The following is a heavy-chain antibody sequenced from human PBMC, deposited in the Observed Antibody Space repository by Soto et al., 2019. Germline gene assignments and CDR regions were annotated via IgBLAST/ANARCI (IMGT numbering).Heavy chain of an antibody. V-gene: IGHV4-59*06. CDR1: GGSISSYY. CDR2: IYYSGST. J-gene: IGHJ4*02. Sequence: PSETLSLTCTVSGGSISSYYWSWIRQHPGKGLEWIGYIYYSGSTYYNPSLKSRVTISVDTSKNQFSLKLSSVTAADTAVYYCARGLMDSSPPDYWGQGTLVTVSS. CDR3: ARGLMDSSPPDY. D-gene: IGHD2-8*01.